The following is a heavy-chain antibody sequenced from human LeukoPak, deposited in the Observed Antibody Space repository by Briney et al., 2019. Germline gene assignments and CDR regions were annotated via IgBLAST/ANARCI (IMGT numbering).Heavy chain of an antibody. CDR1: GYTFTSYG. CDR2: ISAYNGNT. V-gene: IGHV1-18*01. D-gene: IGHD3-22*01. J-gene: IGHJ3*02. CDR3: ARSFGGSGYNSGDAFDI. Sequence: ASVKVSCKASGYTFTSYGISWVRQAPGQGLEWMGWISAYNGNTNYAQKLQGRVTMTTDTSTSTAYMELRSLRSDDTAVYYCARSFGGSGYNSGDAFDIWGQGTMVTVSS.